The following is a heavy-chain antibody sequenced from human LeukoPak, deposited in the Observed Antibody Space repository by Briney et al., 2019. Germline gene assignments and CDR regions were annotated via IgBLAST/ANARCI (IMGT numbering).Heavy chain of an antibody. D-gene: IGHD6-19*01. CDR2: TKQDGSEK. Sequence: GGSPRLSCAASGFTFSSFWMSWVRQAPGKGLEWVATTKQDGSEKYYVDFVRGRFTISRDNARNSLYLQMSSLRAEDTAVYYCARDTRSGWYGLIDYWGQGTLVTVSS. CDR3: ARDTRSGWYGLIDY. CDR1: GFTFSSFW. V-gene: IGHV3-7*01. J-gene: IGHJ4*02.